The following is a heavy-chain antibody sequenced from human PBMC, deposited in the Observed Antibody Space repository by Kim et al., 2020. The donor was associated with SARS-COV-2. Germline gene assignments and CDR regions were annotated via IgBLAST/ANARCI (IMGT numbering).Heavy chain of an antibody. J-gene: IGHJ4*02. Sequence: SVKGRFTISRDDSKNTAYLQMNSLKTEDTAVYYCTRPTRDYGDDLNQGDYWGQGTLVTVSS. CDR3: TRPTRDYGDDLNQGDY. D-gene: IGHD4-17*01. V-gene: IGHV3-73*01.